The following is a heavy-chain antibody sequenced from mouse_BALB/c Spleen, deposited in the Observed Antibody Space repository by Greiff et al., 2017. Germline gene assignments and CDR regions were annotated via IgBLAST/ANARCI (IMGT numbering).Heavy chain of an antibody. CDR2: ISSGGSYT. J-gene: IGHJ4*01. CDR3: ARPVSTMITTNYAMDY. Sequence: EVQLVESGGDLVKPGGSLKLSCAASGFTFSSYGMSWVRQTPDKRLEWVATISSGGSYTYYPDSVKGRFTISRDNAKNTLYLQMSSLKSEDTAMYYCARPVSTMITTNYAMDYWGQGTSVTVSS. CDR1: GFTFSSYG. V-gene: IGHV5-6*01. D-gene: IGHD2-4*01.